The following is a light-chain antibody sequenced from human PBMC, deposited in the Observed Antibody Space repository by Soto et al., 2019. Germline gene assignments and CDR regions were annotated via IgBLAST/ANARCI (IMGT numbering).Light chain of an antibody. CDR2: DVS. Sequence: QSALTQPASVSGSPGQSITISCTGTSSDVGGYNYVSWYQQHPAKAPKLLIYDVSTRPSGVSNRFSGSKSGNTASLTIPGLQAEDEADYYCSSYTSSRTVVFGGGTKVTVL. V-gene: IGLV2-14*01. CDR3: SSYTSSRTVV. J-gene: IGLJ2*01. CDR1: SSDVGGYNY.